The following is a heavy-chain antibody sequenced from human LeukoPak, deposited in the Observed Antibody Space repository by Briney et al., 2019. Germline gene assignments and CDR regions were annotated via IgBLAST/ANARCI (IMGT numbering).Heavy chain of an antibody. J-gene: IGHJ6*03. CDR1: GFTFDDYG. CDR3: ARDRLIDYNFYYMDV. V-gene: IGHV3-20*04. D-gene: IGHD4/OR15-4a*01. CDR2: INWNGGST. Sequence: GGSLRLSCAASGFTFDDYGMSWVRQVPGKGLEWVSGINWNGGSTGYVDSVKGRFTISRDNAKNSLYLQMNSLRAEDTALYYCARDRLIDYNFYYMDVWGKGTTVTVSS.